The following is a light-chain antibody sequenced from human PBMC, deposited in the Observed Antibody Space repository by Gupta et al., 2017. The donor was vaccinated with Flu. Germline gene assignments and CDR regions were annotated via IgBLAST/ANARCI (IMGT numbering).Light chain of an antibody. V-gene: IGLV2-14*01. CDR3: SSFTSSLTWV. Sequence: TSSDVGNNDFVSWFQHHQGKAPKLLIYEVNNRPSGVSNRFSGAKSGNTASLTSSGLQAEDEGDYYCSSFTSSLTWVFGGGTKVTVL. CDR2: EVN. CDR1: SSDVGNNDF. J-gene: IGLJ3*02.